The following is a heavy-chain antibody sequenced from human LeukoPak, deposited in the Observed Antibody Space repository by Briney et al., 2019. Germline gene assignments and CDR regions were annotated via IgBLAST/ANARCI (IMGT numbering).Heavy chain of an antibody. CDR3: AKDRSDYSNYALGVLDY. D-gene: IGHD4-11*01. CDR1: GFTFSSYS. Sequence: GGSLRLSCTASGFTFSSYSLNWVRQAPGKGLEWVSSVSTGSNYIYYADSVKGRFTISRDNSKNTLYLQMNSLRAEDTAVYYCAKDRSDYSNYALGVLDYWGQGTLVTVSS. J-gene: IGHJ4*02. CDR2: VSTGSNYI. V-gene: IGHV3-21*01.